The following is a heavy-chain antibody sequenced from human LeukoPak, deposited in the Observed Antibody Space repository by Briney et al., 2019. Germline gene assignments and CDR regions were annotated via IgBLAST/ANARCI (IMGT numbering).Heavy chain of an antibody. J-gene: IGHJ3*02. CDR1: GYTFTSYY. V-gene: IGHV1-46*01. D-gene: IGHD4-23*01. CDR3: ATRSYGNSDAFDI. CDR2: INPSGGST. Sequence: ASVKVSCKASGYTFTSYYMHWVRQAPGQGLEWMGIINPSGGSTSYAQKFHGRVTMTRDMSTSTVYMELSSLRSEDTAVYYCATRSYGNSDAFDIWGQGTMVTVSS.